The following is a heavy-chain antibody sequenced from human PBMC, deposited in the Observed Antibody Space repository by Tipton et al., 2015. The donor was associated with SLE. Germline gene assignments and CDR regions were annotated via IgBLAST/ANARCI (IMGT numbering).Heavy chain of an antibody. D-gene: IGHD3-10*01. J-gene: IGHJ3*02. CDR2: IYYSGST. CDR1: GGSISSYY. Sequence: TLSLTCTVSGGSISSYYWSWIRQPPGKGLEWIGYIYYSGSTNYNPSPKSRVTISVDTSKNQFSLKLSSVTAADTAVYYCAREAGITMVRGALIHAFDIWGQGTMVTVSS. V-gene: IGHV4-59*01. CDR3: AREAGITMVRGALIHAFDI.